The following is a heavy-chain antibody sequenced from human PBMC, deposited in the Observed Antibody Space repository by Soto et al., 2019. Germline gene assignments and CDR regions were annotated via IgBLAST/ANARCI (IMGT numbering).Heavy chain of an antibody. V-gene: IGHV3-74*01. CDR3: VRTSLVVAAATREDY. Sequence: EVQLVESGGGLVQPGGSLRLSCAASGFTFSSYWMHWVRQAPGKGLVWVSRINSDGSSTSNADSVKGRFTISRDNAKNTLYLQMKSLRAEDTAVYYCVRTSLVVAAATREDYWGQGTLVTVSS. D-gene: IGHD2-15*01. J-gene: IGHJ4*02. CDR2: INSDGSST. CDR1: GFTFSSYW.